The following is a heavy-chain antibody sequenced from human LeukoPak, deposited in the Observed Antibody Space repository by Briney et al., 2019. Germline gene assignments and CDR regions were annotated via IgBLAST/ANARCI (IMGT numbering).Heavy chain of an antibody. D-gene: IGHD6-6*01. CDR2: INHDGSET. Sequence: GGSLRLSCAASGFTFSKYWMSWVRRAPGKGLEWVANINHDGSETYYVDSVKGRFTISRDNAKNSLFLQMISLRAEDTAVYYCAREGIYGSSSPPGYWGQETLVPVSS. CDR3: AREGIYGSSSPPGY. J-gene: IGHJ4*02. V-gene: IGHV3-7*01. CDR1: GFTFSKYW.